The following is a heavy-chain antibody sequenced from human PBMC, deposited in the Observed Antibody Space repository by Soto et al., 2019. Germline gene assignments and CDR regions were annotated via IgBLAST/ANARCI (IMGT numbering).Heavy chain of an antibody. J-gene: IGHJ4*02. Sequence: LRLSCAVSGFTFSNFAMSWVRQAPGKGLEWVSAISGSGGDTWYKDSVEGRFTISRDNSKNTLFLHLSSLRSEDTAIYYCAKDRYTYNTAGFDYWGQGTLVTVSS. V-gene: IGHV3-23*01. CDR2: ISGSGGDT. CDR1: GFTFSNFA. CDR3: AKDRYTYNTAGFDY. D-gene: IGHD3-16*02.